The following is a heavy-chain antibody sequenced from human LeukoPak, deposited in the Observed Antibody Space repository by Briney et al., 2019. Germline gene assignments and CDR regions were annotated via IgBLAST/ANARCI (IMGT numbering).Heavy chain of an antibody. Sequence: SVKVSCKASGGTFSSYAISWVRQAPGQGLEWMGGIIPIFGTANYAQKFQGRVTITTDESTSTAYMELSSLRSGDTAVYYCARSSSSDWYFDLWGRGTLVTVSS. V-gene: IGHV1-69*05. J-gene: IGHJ2*01. CDR3: ARSSSSDWYFDL. CDR1: GGTFSSYA. CDR2: IIPIFGTA. D-gene: IGHD6-13*01.